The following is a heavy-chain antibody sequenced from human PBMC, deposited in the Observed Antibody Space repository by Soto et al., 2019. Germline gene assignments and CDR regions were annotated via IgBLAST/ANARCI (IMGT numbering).Heavy chain of an antibody. J-gene: IGHJ4*02. V-gene: IGHV3-21*01. CDR2: ISASSTYI. D-gene: IGHD5-12*01. Sequence: EVQLVESGGGLIEPGGSLRLSGAASGFIFSNYTMNWVRKAPGKGLEWVSSISASSTYIYYADSLKGRFTISRDNAYNSLYLQMNSLRAEDTAVYYCARGWLRDPWMYWGQGTLVTVSS. CDR1: GFIFSNYT. CDR3: ARGWLRDPWMY.